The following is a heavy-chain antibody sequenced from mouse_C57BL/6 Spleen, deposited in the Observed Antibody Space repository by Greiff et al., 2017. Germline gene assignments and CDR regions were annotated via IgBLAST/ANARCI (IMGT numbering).Heavy chain of an antibody. D-gene: IGHD1-1*01. Sequence: EVKVEESGGGLVQPGGSMKLSCVASGFTFSNYWMNWVRQSPGKGLEWVAQIRFKSDNYATHYAGSVKGRFTISRDDSKSSFYLQMNNLRAEDTGIYYCADYYGYYYALDYWGQGTSVTVSS. CDR3: ADYYGYYYALDY. V-gene: IGHV6-3*01. J-gene: IGHJ4*01. CDR2: IRFKSDNYAT. CDR1: GFTFSNYW.